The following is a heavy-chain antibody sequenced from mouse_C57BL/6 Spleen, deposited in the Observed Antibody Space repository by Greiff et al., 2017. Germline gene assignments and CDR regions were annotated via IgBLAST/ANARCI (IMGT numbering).Heavy chain of an antibody. Sequence: EVKVEESGGGLVQPGGSLSLSCAASGFTFTDYYMSWVRQPPGKALEWLGFIRNKANGYTTEYSASVKGRFTISRDNSQSILYLQMNALRAEDSATYYGARYSLPYYTYARDYWGQGTSVTVSS. V-gene: IGHV7-3*01. CDR3: ARYSLPYYTYARDY. CDR1: GFTFTDYY. J-gene: IGHJ4*01. CDR2: IRNKANGYTT. D-gene: IGHD2-12*01.